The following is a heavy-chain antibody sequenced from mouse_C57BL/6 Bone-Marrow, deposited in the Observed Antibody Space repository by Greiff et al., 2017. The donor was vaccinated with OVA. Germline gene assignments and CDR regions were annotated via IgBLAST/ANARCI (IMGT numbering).Heavy chain of an antibody. CDR2: IDPSDSYT. V-gene: IGHV1-59*01. D-gene: IGHD2-3*01. CDR3: ARYYDGDYRWFAY. CDR1: GYTFTSYW. J-gene: IGHJ3*01. Sequence: VQLQQPGAELVRPGTSVKLSCKASGYTFTSYWMHWVKQRPGQGLEWIGVIDPSDSYTNYNQKFKGKATLTVDTSSGTAYMQLSSLTTEDSAVDYCARYYDGDYRWFAYWGQGTLVTVSA.